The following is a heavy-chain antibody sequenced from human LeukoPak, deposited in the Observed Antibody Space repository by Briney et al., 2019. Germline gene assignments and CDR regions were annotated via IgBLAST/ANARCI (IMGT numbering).Heavy chain of an antibody. D-gene: IGHD3-10*02. CDR3: AELGITMIGGV. CDR1: GFSFSDYA. Sequence: PGGSLRLSCAASGFSFSDYAMHWVRQAPGKGLEWVTFIRYDGGFKYYADSVKGRFTISRDNSKNTLYLQMNSLRAEDTAVYYCAELGITMIGGVWGKGTTVTISS. V-gene: IGHV3-30*02. CDR2: IRYDGGFK. J-gene: IGHJ6*04.